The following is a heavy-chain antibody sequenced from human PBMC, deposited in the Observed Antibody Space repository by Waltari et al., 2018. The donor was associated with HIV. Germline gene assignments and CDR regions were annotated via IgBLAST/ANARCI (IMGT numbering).Heavy chain of an antibody. D-gene: IGHD1-26*01. CDR3: SGIVGASIVY. Sequence: SYGMHWVRQAPGKGLEWVAVISDDGSKKYYADSVKGRFIISRDNSKNTLYLQMNSLRAEDTAMYYCSGIVGASIVYWGQGSLVTVST. CDR2: ISDDGSKK. V-gene: IGHV3-30*03. J-gene: IGHJ4*02. CDR1: SYG.